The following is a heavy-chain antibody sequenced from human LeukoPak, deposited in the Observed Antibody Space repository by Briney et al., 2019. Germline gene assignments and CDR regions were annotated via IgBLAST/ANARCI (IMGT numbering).Heavy chain of an antibody. D-gene: IGHD4-17*01. CDR1: GYTFTGYY. CDR2: IDSNSGGT. J-gene: IGHJ4*02. V-gene: IGHV1-2*02. CDR3: AREMNYDDYRTSDY. Sequence: GASVEVSCKSPGYTFTGYYMHWVRQAPGQGFEWMGRIDSNSGGTNYAQNFQGRVTMTRDTSISTVYMELISLRSDDTAVYYCAREMNYDDYRTSDYWGQGTLVTVSS.